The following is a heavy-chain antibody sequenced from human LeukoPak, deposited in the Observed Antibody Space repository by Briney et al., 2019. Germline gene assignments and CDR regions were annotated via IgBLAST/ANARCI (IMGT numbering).Heavy chain of an antibody. J-gene: IGHJ4*02. CDR2: IYTSGST. CDR3: ARGATIVQGIFDY. Sequence: SETVLTCTVSGGSISSYYWSWIRQPAGKGLEWIGRIYTSGSTNYNPSLKSRVTMSVDTSKNQFSLKLSSVTAADTAVYYCARGATIVQGIFDYWGQGTLVTVSS. V-gene: IGHV4-4*07. CDR1: GGSISSYY. D-gene: IGHD1-26*01.